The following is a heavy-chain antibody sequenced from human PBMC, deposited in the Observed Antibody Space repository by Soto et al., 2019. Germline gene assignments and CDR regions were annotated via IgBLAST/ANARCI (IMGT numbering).Heavy chain of an antibody. Sequence: QITVKGSGPTLVKPTQTLTLTCSLSGLSLSTSGVGLGWIRQTPGKALEWLALIYWNDDKHYTPSLKSRLTITKDTSKIQAVLTMTIMDPVVTATYYCARGLATLPVFAFDVWGQGTVVTVSS. CDR3: ARGLATLPVFAFDV. V-gene: IGHV2-5*01. J-gene: IGHJ3*01. CDR2: IYWNDDK. CDR1: GLSLSTSGVG. D-gene: IGHD6-6*01.